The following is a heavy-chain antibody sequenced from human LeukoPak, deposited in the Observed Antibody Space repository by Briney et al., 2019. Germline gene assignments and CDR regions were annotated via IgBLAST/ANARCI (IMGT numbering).Heavy chain of an antibody. J-gene: IGHJ4*02. Sequence: GGSLRLSCAASGVTLSTYAMNWVRQAPGEGLKWVSCITGDSAYIYYADSVKGRFTISRDNAKNSLYLQMNSLRAEDTAVYYCARYGVSSSTSYIDFWGQGTLVTVSS. CDR2: ITGDSAYI. CDR1: GVTLSTYA. D-gene: IGHD2-2*01. V-gene: IGHV3-21*01. CDR3: ARYGVSSSTSYIDF.